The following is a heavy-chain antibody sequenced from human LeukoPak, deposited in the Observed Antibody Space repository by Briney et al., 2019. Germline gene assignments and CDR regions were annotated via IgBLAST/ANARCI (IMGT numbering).Heavy chain of an antibody. J-gene: IGHJ3*02. CDR1: GFTFDDCS. CDR3: GKGPRRCTGCDGFDI. Sequence: GGSLRLSCAASGFTFDDCSMHWVRQVPGKGLEWVSIISWDDNTEYYADSVKGRLTISRDNSKTSLYLQMNSLRTEDTALYYCGKGPRRCTGCDGFDILGQGTMVTVSS. D-gene: IGHD1-14*01. V-gene: IGHV3-43*01. CDR2: ISWDDNTE.